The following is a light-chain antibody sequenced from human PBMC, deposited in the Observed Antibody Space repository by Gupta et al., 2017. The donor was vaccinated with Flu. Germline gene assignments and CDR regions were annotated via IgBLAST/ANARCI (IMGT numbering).Light chain of an antibody. CDR3: SSYTTSSTRV. V-gene: IGLV2-14*01. J-gene: IGLJ3*02. CDR2: EVS. Sequence: QSALTQPASVSGSPGPSITISCSGTRSDIGGYNYVSWYQQHPGKAPKLMIYEVSNRASGVSNRFSGSKSGNTASLTISGLQAEDEADYYCSSYTTSSTRVFGGGTKLTVL. CDR1: RSDIGGYNY.